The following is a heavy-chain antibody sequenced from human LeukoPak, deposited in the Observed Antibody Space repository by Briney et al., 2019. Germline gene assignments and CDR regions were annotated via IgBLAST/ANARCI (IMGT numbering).Heavy chain of an antibody. D-gene: IGHD2-2*02. CDR1: GFTFSSYA. J-gene: IGHJ4*02. Sequence: AGGSLRLSCAASGFTFSSYAMSWVRQAPGKGLEWVSAISGSGGSTYYADSVKGRFTISRDNSKNTLYLQMNSLRAEDTAVYYCAKKMGRGGMRYCSSTSCYSGPEPFDYWGQGTLVTVSS. V-gene: IGHV3-23*01. CDR3: AKKMGRGGMRYCSSTSCYSGPEPFDY. CDR2: ISGSGGST.